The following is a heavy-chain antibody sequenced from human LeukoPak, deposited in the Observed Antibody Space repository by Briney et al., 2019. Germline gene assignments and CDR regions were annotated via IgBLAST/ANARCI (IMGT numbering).Heavy chain of an antibody. V-gene: IGHV4-39*07. J-gene: IGHJ4*02. D-gene: IGHD6-13*01. CDR1: GGSISSSSYY. CDR3: ARDVVAAAGTWDY. CDR2: IYYSGST. Sequence: SETLSLTCTVSGGSISSSSYYWGWIRQPPGKGLEWIGSIYYSGSTYYNPSLKSRVTISVDTSKNQFSLKLSSVTAADTVVYYCARDVVAAAGTWDYWGQGTLVTVSS.